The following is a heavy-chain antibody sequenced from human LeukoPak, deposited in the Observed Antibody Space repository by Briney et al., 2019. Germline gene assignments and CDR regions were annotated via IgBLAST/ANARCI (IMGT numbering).Heavy chain of an antibody. J-gene: IGHJ4*02. CDR1: GDSVSTNNAA. CDR2: AYYRSKWYY. Sequence: SQTLSLTCAISGDSVSTNNAAWHWRRQSPSRGLEWLGRAYYRSKWYYDYAVSVKSRITINPDTSKNHFSLQLNSLTPEDTAVYYCARDPGAGDFDYWARGTLVTVSS. D-gene: IGHD6-19*01. CDR3: ARDPGAGDFDY. V-gene: IGHV6-1*01.